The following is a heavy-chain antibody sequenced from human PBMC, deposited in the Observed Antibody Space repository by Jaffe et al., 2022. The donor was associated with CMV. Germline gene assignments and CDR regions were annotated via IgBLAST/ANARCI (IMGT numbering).Heavy chain of an antibody. CDR1: GFTFSNAW. Sequence: EVQLVESGGGLVKPGGSLRLSCAASGFTFSNAWMSWVRQAPGKGLEWVGRIKSKTDGGTTDYAAPVKGRFTISRDDSKNTLYLQMNSLKTEDTAVYYCTTEKELYYYDSSGHSLYYFDYWGQGTLVTVSS. J-gene: IGHJ4*02. D-gene: IGHD3-22*01. V-gene: IGHV3-15*01. CDR3: TTEKELYYYDSSGHSLYYFDY. CDR2: IKSKTDGGTT.